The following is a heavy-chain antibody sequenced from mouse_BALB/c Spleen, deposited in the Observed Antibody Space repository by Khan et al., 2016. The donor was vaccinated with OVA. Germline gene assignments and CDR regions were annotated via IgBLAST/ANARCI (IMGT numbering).Heavy chain of an antibody. CDR1: GYSFTNYY. Sequence: VQLQQSGPDLVKPGASVKMSCKASGYSFTNYYVNWVKQSHGKSLECIGRVNPNTGNTNYNQKFKGKAILIVDTSSSTAYMELRGLTSEDSAVYYWARGYDFFAYWGQGTLVTVSA. CDR3: ARGYDFFAY. J-gene: IGHJ3*01. V-gene: IGHV1-26*01. CDR2: VNPNTGNT. D-gene: IGHD2-14*01.